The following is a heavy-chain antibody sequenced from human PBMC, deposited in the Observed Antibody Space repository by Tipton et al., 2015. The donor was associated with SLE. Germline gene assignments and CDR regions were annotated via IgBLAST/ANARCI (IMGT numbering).Heavy chain of an antibody. Sequence: SLRLSCAASGFTFSSYGMYWVRQAPGKGLEWVAVIWYDGSNKYYADSVKGRFTISKDNSKNTLYLQMNSLRAEDTAVYYCARDALSYFDYWGQGTLVTVSS. J-gene: IGHJ4*02. V-gene: IGHV3-33*01. CDR2: IWYDGSNK. CDR1: GFTFSSYG. CDR3: ARDALSYFDY.